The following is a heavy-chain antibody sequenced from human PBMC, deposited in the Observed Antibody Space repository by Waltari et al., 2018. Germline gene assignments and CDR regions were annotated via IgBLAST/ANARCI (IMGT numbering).Heavy chain of an antibody. CDR2: VTYEGKA. CDR1: GFNFRYSA. D-gene: IGHD2-2*01. CDR3: AKMPDF. V-gene: IGHV3-30-3*02. J-gene: IGHJ1*01. Sequence: QLHLVESGGGVVQPGKSLRLSCAASGFNFRYSAIHWVRQAPGKGLEWVAFVTYEGKAEYAGSVRGRFALSRDNSNNTVTLEMNNLRPEDTALYHCAKMPDFWGQGTLVTVSS.